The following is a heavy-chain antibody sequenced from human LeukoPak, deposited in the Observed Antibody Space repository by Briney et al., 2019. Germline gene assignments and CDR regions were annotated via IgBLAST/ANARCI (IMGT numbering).Heavy chain of an antibody. J-gene: IGHJ4*02. V-gene: IGHV3-74*01. D-gene: IGHD3-16*01. CDR3: VRDLILVWTPGDDFDF. CDR1: GFAFSAYW. Sequence: GGSLRLSCAASGFAFSAYWMHWVRQAPGKGQEWVSRINEDATTITYADSVEGRFIISRDNSKKSLYLQMNNLRAEDTAVYYCVRDLILVWTPGDDFDFWGQGTLVIVSS. CDR2: INEDATTI.